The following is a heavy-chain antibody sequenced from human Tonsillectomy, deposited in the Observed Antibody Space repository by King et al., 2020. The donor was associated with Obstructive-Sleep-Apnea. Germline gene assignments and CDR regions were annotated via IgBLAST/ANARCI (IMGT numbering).Heavy chain of an antibody. CDR1: GFTFSDYY. CDR3: ARNRYDILTGSLDY. J-gene: IGHJ4*02. V-gene: IGHV3-11*01. CDR2: INGSGSTI. D-gene: IGHD3-9*01. Sequence: VQLVESGGGLVKPGGSLRLSCAASGFTFSDYYMKWIRQAPGKGLEWVAYINGSGSTIYYADSVKGRFTISRDHAKNSLSLQMNSLRAEDTAVYYCARNRYDILTGSLDYWGQGPLVTVSS.